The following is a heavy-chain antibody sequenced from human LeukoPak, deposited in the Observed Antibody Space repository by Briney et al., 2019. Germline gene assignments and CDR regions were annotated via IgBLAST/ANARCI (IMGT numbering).Heavy chain of an antibody. CDR3: AREKGSGLGYGMDV. CDR1: GGSIGTFY. Sequence: SETLSLTCALSGGSIGTFYWGWIRQPPGKGLEWIGWVYYGGTTEYTKYNASLKSRVTISLDTSKKQFSLILTSVIAADTAPYYCAREKGSGLGYGMDVWGQGTSVTVSS. J-gene: IGHJ6*02. D-gene: IGHD6-19*01. V-gene: IGHV4-59*12. CDR2: VYYGGTTEYT.